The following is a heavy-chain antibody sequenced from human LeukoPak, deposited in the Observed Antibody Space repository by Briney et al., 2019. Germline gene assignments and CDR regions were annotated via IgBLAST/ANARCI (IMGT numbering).Heavy chain of an antibody. D-gene: IGHD6-13*01. J-gene: IGHJ4*02. CDR1: GFTVSSNY. CDR2: IYSGGST. Sequence: GGSLRLSCAASGFTVSSNYMSWVRQAPGKGLEWVSVIYSGGSTYYADSVKGRFTISRDNSKNTLYLQMNSLRAEDTAVYYCARETFSQQLATEWDSFDYWGQGTLVTVSS. V-gene: IGHV3-53*01. CDR3: ARETFSQQLATEWDSFDY.